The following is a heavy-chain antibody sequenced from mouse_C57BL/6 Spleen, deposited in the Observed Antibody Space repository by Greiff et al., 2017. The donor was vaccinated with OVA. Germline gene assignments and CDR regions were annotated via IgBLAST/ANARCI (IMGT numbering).Heavy chain of an antibody. V-gene: IGHV1-64*01. J-gene: IGHJ2*01. D-gene: IGHD6-5*01. CDR1: GYTFTSYW. Sequence: QVQLKQPGAELVKPGASVKLSCKASGYTFTSYWMHWVKQRPGQGLEWIGMIHPNSGSTNYNEKFKSKATLTVDKSSSTAYMQLSSLTSEDSAVYYCARNPLFEDYFDYWGQGTTLTVSS. CDR2: IHPNSGST. CDR3: ARNPLFEDYFDY.